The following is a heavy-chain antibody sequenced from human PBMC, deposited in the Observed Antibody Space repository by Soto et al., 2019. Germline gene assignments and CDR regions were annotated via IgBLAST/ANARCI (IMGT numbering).Heavy chain of an antibody. CDR2: IYHSGST. CDR1: GGSISSSNW. CDR3: ARDIDGGARGVTNWFDP. J-gene: IGHJ5*02. Sequence: PSETLSLTCAVSGGSISSSNWWSCVRQPPGKGLEWIGEIYHSGSTNYNPSLKSRVTISVDKSKNQFSLKLSSVTAADTAVYYCARDIDGGARGVTNWFDPWGQGTLVTVSS. V-gene: IGHV4-4*02. D-gene: IGHD3-10*01.